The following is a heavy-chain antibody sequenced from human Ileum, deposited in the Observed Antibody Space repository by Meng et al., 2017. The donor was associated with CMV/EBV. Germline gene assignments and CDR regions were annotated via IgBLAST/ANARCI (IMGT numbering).Heavy chain of an antibody. J-gene: IGHJ4*02. V-gene: IGHV2-5*01. CDR1: SLTTMGVG. CDR3: VHTDLYGSNGEYSFDW. Sequence: SLTTMGVGVGWIRQPPGQALEWLALVYCNDDKRYSPSLKSRLSLTKDTSKNQVVLTMTNMGPVDTATYFCVHTDLYGSNGEYSFDWWGQGRLVTVSS. D-gene: IGHD2-8*01. CDR2: VYCNDDK.